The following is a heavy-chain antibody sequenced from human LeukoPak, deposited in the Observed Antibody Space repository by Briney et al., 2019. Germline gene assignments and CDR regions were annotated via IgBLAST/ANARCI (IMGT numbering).Heavy chain of an antibody. CDR2: IYYSGST. V-gene: IGHV4-30-4*08. J-gene: IGHJ6*02. CDR3: ARLVDPPLDYYYGMDV. CDR1: GGSISSSSYY. D-gene: IGHD2-15*01. Sequence: PSETLSLTCTVSGGSISSSSYYWGWIRQPPGKGLEWIGYIYYSGSTYYNPSLKSRVTISVDTSKNQFSLKLSSVTAADTAVYYCARLVDPPLDYYYGMDVWGQGTTVTVSS.